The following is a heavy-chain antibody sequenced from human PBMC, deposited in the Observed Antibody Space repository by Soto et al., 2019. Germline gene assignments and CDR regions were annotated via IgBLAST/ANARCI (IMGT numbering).Heavy chain of an antibody. CDR1: CGSISISSYY. V-gene: IGHV4-39*01. Sequence: LSLTFTVSCGSISISSYYLGWIRHPPGKGLEWIGSIDYSGSTYYNPSLKSRVTISVDTSKNQFSLKVSSVTAADTAVYYCARRRVYDYYSMDVWGQGTTVTVSS. CDR3: ARRRVYDYYSMDV. D-gene: IGHD6-13*01. J-gene: IGHJ6*02. CDR2: IDYSGST.